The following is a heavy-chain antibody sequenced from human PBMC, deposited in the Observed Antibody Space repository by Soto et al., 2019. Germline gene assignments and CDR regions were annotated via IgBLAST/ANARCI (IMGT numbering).Heavy chain of an antibody. CDR1: GGTFSSHT. CDR2: ISPAIGTA. J-gene: IGHJ2*01. V-gene: IGHV1-69*08. CDR3: ARPDFGDYWYFDL. Sequence: QDQLVQSGAEVKKPGSSVKVSCKASGGTFSSHTFSWVRQAPGQGLEWMGRISPAIGTATYAQKFQGRVTITADESATTVYMELNSLRSEDTAVYYCARPDFGDYWYFDLWGRGTLVTVSS. D-gene: IGHD4-17*01.